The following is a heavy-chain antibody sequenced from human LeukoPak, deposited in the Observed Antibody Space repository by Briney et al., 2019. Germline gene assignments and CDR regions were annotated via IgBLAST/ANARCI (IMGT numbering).Heavy chain of an antibody. V-gene: IGHV5-51*01. CDR3: ARAGYDYVWGSYRRDYFDY. D-gene: IGHD3-16*02. J-gene: IGHJ4*02. CDR2: IYPGDSDT. CDR1: GYSFTSYW. Sequence: GESLQISFKGSGYSFTSYWIGWVRPMPGKGLEWMGIIYPGDSDTRYSPSFQGQVTISADKSISTAYLQWSSLRASDTAMYYCARAGYDYVWGSYRRDYFDYWGQGTLVTVSS.